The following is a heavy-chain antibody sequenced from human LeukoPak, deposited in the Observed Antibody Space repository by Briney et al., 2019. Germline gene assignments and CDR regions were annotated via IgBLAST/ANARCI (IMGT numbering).Heavy chain of an antibody. CDR3: ARVKAQVPKLLWFGEAYYYMDV. V-gene: IGHV1-8*01. CDR2: MNPNSGNT. CDR1: GYTFTSYD. Sequence: ASVKVSCKASGYTFTSYDINWVRQATGQGLEWMGWMNPNSGNTGYAQKFQGRVTMTRNTSISTAYMELSSLRSEDTAVYYCARVKAQVPKLLWFGEAYYYMDVWGKGTTATISS. D-gene: IGHD3-10*01. J-gene: IGHJ6*03.